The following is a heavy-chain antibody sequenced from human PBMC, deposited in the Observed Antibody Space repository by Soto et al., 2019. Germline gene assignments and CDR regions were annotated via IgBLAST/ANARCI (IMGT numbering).Heavy chain of an antibody. CDR1: GYTFTSYY. Sequence: ASVKVSCKASGYTFTSYYMHWVLQAPGQGLEWMGIINPSGGSTSYAQKFQGWVTMTRDTSISTAYMELSRLRSDDTAVYYCARDLNASGYEFDYWGQGTLVTVSS. CDR2: INPSGGST. J-gene: IGHJ4*02. D-gene: IGHD5-12*01. V-gene: IGHV1-46*01. CDR3: ARDLNASGYEFDY.